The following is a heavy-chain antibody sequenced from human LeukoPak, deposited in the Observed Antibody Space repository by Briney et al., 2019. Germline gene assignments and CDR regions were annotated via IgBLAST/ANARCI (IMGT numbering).Heavy chain of an antibody. Sequence: ASVKVSCKASGYTFTSYYMHWVRQAPGQGLEWMGIINPSGGSTSYAQKFQGRVTMTRDTSTSTVYMELSRLRSDDTAVYYCARVDIVATTFDYWGQGTLVTVSS. J-gene: IGHJ4*02. V-gene: IGHV1-46*01. CDR2: INPSGGST. D-gene: IGHD5-12*01. CDR3: ARVDIVATTFDY. CDR1: GYTFTSYY.